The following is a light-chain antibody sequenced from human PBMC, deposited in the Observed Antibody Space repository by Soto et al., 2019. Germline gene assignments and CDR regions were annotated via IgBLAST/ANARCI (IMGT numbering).Light chain of an antibody. J-gene: IGKJ1*01. V-gene: IGKV3-20*01. CDR1: QSVSRTY. Sequence: EIVMTQSPATLSVSPGERATLSCRASQSVSRTYLAWYQQKPVQAPRLLIYATSSRATGIPDRFSGSGSGTDFTLTISRLEPEDFAVYYCQQYGRSGTFGQGTKVDI. CDR2: ATS. CDR3: QQYGRSGT.